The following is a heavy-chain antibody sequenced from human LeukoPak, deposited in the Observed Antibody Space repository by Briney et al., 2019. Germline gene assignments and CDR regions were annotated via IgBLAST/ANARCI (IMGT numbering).Heavy chain of an antibody. J-gene: IGHJ4*02. V-gene: IGHV3-7*01. CDR2: IKKDGSDK. CDR3: SRWGTSWSEFDY. CDR1: GFTFSSYW. D-gene: IGHD2-2*01. Sequence: GGCLRLSCAASGFTFSSYWMTWVRQAPGKGLEWVANIKKDGSDKYYVDSVRGRFTISRDNVENSLFLQMNSLRAEDTAVYYCSRWGTSWSEFDYWGPRTLVTVSS.